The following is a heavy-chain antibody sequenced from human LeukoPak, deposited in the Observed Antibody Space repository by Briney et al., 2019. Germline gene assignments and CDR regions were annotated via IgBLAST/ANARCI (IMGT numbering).Heavy chain of an antibody. J-gene: IGHJ4*02. CDR2: ITTSSSYI. V-gene: IGHV3-21*04. CDR3: ARVSAGLGYDDNYYFDY. D-gene: IGHD5-12*01. CDR1: GFTFSTYY. Sequence: GGSLRLSCAASGFTFSTYYMNWVRQAPGKGLEWVSSITTSSSYIYYADSVKGRFTISRDNAKNSLYLQMNSLRSEDTAVYYCARVSAGLGYDDNYYFDYWGQGTLVTVSS.